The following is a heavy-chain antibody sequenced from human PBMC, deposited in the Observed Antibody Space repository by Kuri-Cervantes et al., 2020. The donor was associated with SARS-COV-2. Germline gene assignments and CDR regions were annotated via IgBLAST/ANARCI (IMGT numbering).Heavy chain of an antibody. Sequence: ASVKVSCKASGYTFTSYGISWVRQAPGQGLEWMGWISAYNGNTNYAQKLQGRVTMTTDTSTSTAYTELRSLRSDDTAVYYCARERGSWYVPLRTYYYYYMDVWGKGTTVTVSS. J-gene: IGHJ6*03. CDR2: ISAYNGNT. D-gene: IGHD6-13*01. CDR1: GYTFTSYG. V-gene: IGHV1-18*01. CDR3: ARERGSWYVPLRTYYYYYMDV.